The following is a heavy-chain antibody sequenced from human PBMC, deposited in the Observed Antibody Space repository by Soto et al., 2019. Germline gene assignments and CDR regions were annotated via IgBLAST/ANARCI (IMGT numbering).Heavy chain of an antibody. CDR1: GYTFTDYA. CDR2: INTGTDNT. V-gene: IGHV1-3*04. Sequence: ASVKVSCKASGYTFTDYAIHWVRQAPGQRLQWMGWINTGTDNTKYSQKFQGRVTITRDTSASTAYMELSSLRSEDTAVYYCARDRGYSYGLHAFDIRGQGTMVTVSS. CDR3: ARDRGYSYGLHAFDI. J-gene: IGHJ3*02. D-gene: IGHD5-18*01.